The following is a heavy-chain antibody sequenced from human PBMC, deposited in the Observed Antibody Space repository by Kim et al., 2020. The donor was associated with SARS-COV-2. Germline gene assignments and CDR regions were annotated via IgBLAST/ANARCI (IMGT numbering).Heavy chain of an antibody. CDR3: TTDNFQVDSSGYYTPRSYYYYYGRDV. CDR2: IKSKTDGGTT. Sequence: GGSLRLSCAASGFTFSNAWMSWVRQAPGKGLEWVGRIKSKTDGGTTDYAAPVKGRFTISRDDSKNTLYLQMNSLKTEDTAVYYCTTDNFQVDSSGYYTPRSYYYYYGRDVWGQGTTVTVSS. V-gene: IGHV3-15*01. CDR1: GFTFSNAW. D-gene: IGHD3-22*01. J-gene: IGHJ6*02.